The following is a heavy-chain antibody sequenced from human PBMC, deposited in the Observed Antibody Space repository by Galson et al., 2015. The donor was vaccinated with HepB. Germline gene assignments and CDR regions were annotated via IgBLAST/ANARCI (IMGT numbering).Heavy chain of an antibody. J-gene: IGHJ5*02. CDR3: AQFNVTSGWRS. V-gene: IGHV2-5*02. Sequence: PALVKPTQTLTLTCTFSGFSLTTSGVGVGWIRQSPVKALECLALIYWDDDKRYSPSLKSSVTITKGTSKTQVVLTMTNMDPVDTATYYCAQFNVTSGWRSWGQGILVTVSS. CDR1: GFSLTTSGVG. CDR2: IYWDDDK. D-gene: IGHD6-19*01.